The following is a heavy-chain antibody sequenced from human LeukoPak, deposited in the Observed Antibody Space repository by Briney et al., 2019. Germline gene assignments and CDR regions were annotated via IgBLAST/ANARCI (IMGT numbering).Heavy chain of an antibody. CDR1: GYTFTSYG. J-gene: IGHJ6*03. Sequence: ASVKVSCKASGYTFTSYGISWVRQAPGQGIEWMGWISAYNGNTNYAQKLQGRVTMTTDTSTSTAYMELRSLRSDDTAVYYCARDNNWALNYYYYMDVWGKGTTVTVSS. CDR3: ARDNNWALNYYYYMDV. V-gene: IGHV1-18*01. CDR2: ISAYNGNT. D-gene: IGHD1-1*01.